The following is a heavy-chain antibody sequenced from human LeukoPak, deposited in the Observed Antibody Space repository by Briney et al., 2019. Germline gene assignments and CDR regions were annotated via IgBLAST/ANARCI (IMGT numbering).Heavy chain of an antibody. Sequence: GGSLRLSCAASGFTFSSYAMTWVRQAPGKGLEWVSSITGSGGTTWYADSMKGRFTISRDNSKNTLYLQMNSLRAEDMAVYYCARWYDSSSCPDYWGRGTLVTVSS. CDR1: GFTFSSYA. CDR3: ARWYDSSSCPDY. D-gene: IGHD6-6*01. CDR2: ITGSGGTT. V-gene: IGHV3-23*01. J-gene: IGHJ4*02.